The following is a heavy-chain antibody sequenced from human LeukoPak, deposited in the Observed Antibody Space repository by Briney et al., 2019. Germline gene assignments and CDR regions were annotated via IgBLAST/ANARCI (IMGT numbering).Heavy chain of an antibody. J-gene: IGHJ5*02. CDR1: GGTFSSYV. Sequence: SVKVSCKASGGTFSSYVISWVRQAPGQGLEWMGRIIPIFGTANYAQKFQGRVTITADKSTSTAYMELSSLRSEDTAVYYCARAPSWGGDWFDPWGQGTLVTVSS. CDR3: ARAPSWGGDWFDP. V-gene: IGHV1-69*06. CDR2: IIPIFGTA. D-gene: IGHD2-2*01.